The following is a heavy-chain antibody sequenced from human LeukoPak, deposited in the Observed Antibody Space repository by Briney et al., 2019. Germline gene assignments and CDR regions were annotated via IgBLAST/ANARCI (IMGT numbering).Heavy chain of an antibody. CDR3: ARARFRWFEL. J-gene: IGHJ5*02. CDR1: GVSLSSYY. D-gene: IGHD3-16*01. V-gene: IGHV4-4*07. CDR2: ISISGRT. Sequence: SGTLSLTCAVSGVSLSSYYRSCIRQPAGKGLEWIGRISISGRTNYNPSPTSRVTMSVDTSQNKFSLKLSSVPAPATPVCFCARARFRWFELGGQGTLVPVSA.